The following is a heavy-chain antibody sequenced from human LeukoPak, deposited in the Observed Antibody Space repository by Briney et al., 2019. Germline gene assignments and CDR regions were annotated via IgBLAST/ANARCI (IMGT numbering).Heavy chain of an antibody. D-gene: IGHD3-22*01. J-gene: IGHJ4*02. CDR1: GFTCSSYA. Sequence: PGGSLRLSCAASGFTCSSYAMHWVRQALGRGLEWVAVISYDGSNKYYADSVKGRFTISRDNSKNTLYLQMSSLRAEDTAVYYCVCRGSGYYSWGQGTLVTVSS. CDR2: ISYDGSNK. V-gene: IGHV3-30-3*01. CDR3: VCRGSGYYS.